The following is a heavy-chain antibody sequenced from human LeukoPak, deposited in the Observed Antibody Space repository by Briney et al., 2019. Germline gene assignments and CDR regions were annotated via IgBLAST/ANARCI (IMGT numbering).Heavy chain of an antibody. CDR3: ARLVRYCSSTSCPVDY. CDR2: IKQDGSEK. D-gene: IGHD2-2*01. Sequence: GGSLRLSCAASGFTFSSYWMSWVRQAPGKGLEWVANIKQDGSEKYYVDSVKGRFTISRDNAKNSLYLQMNSLRAEDTAVYYCARLVRYCSSTSCPVDYWGQGTLVTVSS. V-gene: IGHV3-7*01. CDR1: GFTFSSYW. J-gene: IGHJ4*02.